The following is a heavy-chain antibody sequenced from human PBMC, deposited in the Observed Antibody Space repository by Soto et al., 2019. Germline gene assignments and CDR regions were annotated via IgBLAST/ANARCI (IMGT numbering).Heavy chain of an antibody. CDR1: GGSISSSYW. V-gene: IGHV4-4*02. D-gene: IGHD6-13*01. Sequence: QVQLQESGPGLVKPSGTLSLTCAVSGGSISSSYWWSWVRQPPGKGLEWIGEIYHSGSTNYNPSLKRRVTRSVDKAKNQLSLILSSVTAADTAVYYCARDGQQAYFQHWGQGTLVTVSS. J-gene: IGHJ1*01. CDR3: ARDGQQAYFQH. CDR2: IYHSGST.